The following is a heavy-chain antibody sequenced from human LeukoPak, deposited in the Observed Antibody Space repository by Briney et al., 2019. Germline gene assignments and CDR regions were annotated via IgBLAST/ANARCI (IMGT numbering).Heavy chain of an antibody. CDR3: TRDGGDRRLGAFDI. D-gene: IGHD3-16*01. CDR1: GFTFSSYW. J-gene: IGHJ3*02. Sequence: GGSLRLSCAASGFTFSSYWMHWVRQAPGKGLVWVSRINTDGSSTSYADSVKGRFTISRDNAKNTLYLQMNSLRAEDMAVYYCTRDGGDRRLGAFDIWGQGTMVTVSS. V-gene: IGHV3-74*01. CDR2: INTDGSST.